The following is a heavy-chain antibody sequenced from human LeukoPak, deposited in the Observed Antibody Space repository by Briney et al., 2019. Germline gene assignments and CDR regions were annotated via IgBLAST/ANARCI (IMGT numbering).Heavy chain of an antibody. CDR3: ARIGYDSSGYYYHSHDAFDI. V-gene: IGHV4-61*09. CDR1: GGSVSTGSYY. Sequence: PSETLSLTCTVSGGSVSTGSYYWSWIRQPAGRGLEWIGHIHTSGTMNYNASLKSRVRISVETSKNQFSLKLSSVTAADTAVYYCARIGYDSSGYYYHSHDAFDIWGQGTMVTVSS. J-gene: IGHJ3*02. D-gene: IGHD3-22*01. CDR2: IHTSGTM.